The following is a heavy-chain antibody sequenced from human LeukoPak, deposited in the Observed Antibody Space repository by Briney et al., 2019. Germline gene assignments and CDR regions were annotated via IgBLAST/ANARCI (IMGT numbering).Heavy chain of an antibody. Sequence: GGSLRLSCAASGFTFSSYGMHWVRQAPGKGLEWVAVISYDGSNKYYADSVKGRFTISRDNSKNTLYLQMNSLRAEDTAVYYCASYDSWSGYYENAFDIWGQGTVVTVSS. CDR1: GFTFSSYG. J-gene: IGHJ3*02. CDR3: ASYDSWSGYYENAFDI. D-gene: IGHD3-3*01. CDR2: ISYDGSNK. V-gene: IGHV3-30*03.